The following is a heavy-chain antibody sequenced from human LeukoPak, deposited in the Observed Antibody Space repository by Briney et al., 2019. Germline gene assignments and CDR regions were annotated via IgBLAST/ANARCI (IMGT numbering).Heavy chain of an antibody. CDR2: ISSSGSTI. CDR3: AKGEVAGTFDY. V-gene: IGHV3-11*01. J-gene: IGHJ4*02. CDR1: GFTFSDYY. D-gene: IGHD6-19*01. Sequence: GGSLRLSCAAAGFTFSDYYMSWIRQAPGKGLEWVSYISSSGSTIYYADSVKGRFTISRDNSKNTLYLQMNSLRAEDTAVYYCAKGEVAGTFDYWGQGTLVTVSS.